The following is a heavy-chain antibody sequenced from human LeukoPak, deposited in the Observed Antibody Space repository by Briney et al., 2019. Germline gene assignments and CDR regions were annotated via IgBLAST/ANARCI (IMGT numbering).Heavy chain of an antibody. CDR3: AKDRAVRGVKVDY. J-gene: IGHJ4*02. Sequence: PGGSMRLSCAASGFTFSSYGMSWVRQAPGKGLEWVSAISGSGGSTYYADSVKGRFTISRDNSKNTLYLQMNSLRAEDTAVYYCAKDRAVRGVKVDYWGQGTLVTVSS. D-gene: IGHD3-10*01. CDR2: ISGSGGST. V-gene: IGHV3-23*01. CDR1: GFTFSSYG.